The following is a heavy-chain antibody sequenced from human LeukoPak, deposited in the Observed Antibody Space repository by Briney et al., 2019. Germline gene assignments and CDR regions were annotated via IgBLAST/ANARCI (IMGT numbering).Heavy chain of an antibody. CDR1: GFIFSSYS. CDR3: ARVGLWHYPVDS. D-gene: IGHD1-7*01. J-gene: IGHJ4*02. CDR2: ITSSSSII. Sequence: GGSLRLSCAASGFIFSSYSMHWVRQAPGKGLEWVSYITSSSSIIYYGDSVKGRFTVSRDNAKNSLYLQMNSLRAEDTAVYYCARVGLWHYPVDSWGQGTLVTVSS. V-gene: IGHV3-48*01.